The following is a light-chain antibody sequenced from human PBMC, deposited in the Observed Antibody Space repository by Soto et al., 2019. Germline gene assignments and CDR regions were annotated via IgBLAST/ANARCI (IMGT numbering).Light chain of an antibody. CDR1: SSDVGGYNY. CDR3: SSYTISSTHYV. J-gene: IGLJ1*01. CDR2: EVS. V-gene: IGLV2-14*01. Sequence: QSVLTQPASVSGSPGQSITISCTGTSSDVGGYNYVSWYQQHPGKASKLMIYEVSNRPSGVSNRFSGSKSGNTASLTISGLQADDEAVYYCSSYTISSTHYVFGTGTKLTVL.